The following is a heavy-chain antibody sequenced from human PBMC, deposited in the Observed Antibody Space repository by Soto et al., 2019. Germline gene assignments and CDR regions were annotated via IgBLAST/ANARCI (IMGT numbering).Heavy chain of an antibody. CDR2: LYSGGST. CDR3: AAAIYGDWSLDY. D-gene: IGHD2-21*02. Sequence: GGSLRLSCAASGFTVSSHYINWVRQAPGKGLQWVSLLYSGGSTYYTGSVTGRFTISRDNSKNTVYLQMNRLRTEDTGVYYCAAAIYGDWSLDYWGQGTLVTVSS. V-gene: IGHV3-53*05. J-gene: IGHJ4*02. CDR1: GFTVSSHY.